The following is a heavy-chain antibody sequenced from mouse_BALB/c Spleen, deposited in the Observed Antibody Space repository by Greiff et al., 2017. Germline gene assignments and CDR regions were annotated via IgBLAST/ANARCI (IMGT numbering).Heavy chain of an antibody. J-gene: IGHJ3*01. CDR2: ISSGGSYT. D-gene: IGHD1-1*01. CDR1: GFTFSSYA. CDR3: ARQTTVVATPPWFGY. V-gene: IGHV5-9-3*01. Sequence: EVQVVESGGGLVKPGGSLKLSCAASGFTFSSYAMSWVRQTPEKRLEWVATISSGGSYTYYPDSVKGRFTISRDNAKNTLYLQMSSLRSEDTAMYYCARQTTVVATPPWFGYWGQGTLVTVSA.